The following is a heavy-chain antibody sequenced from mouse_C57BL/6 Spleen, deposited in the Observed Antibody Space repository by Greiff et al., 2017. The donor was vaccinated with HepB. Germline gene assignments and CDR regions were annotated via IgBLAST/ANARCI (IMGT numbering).Heavy chain of an antibody. CDR2: IDPSDSYT. Sequence: QVQLQQPGAELVMPGASVKLSCKASGYTFTSYWMHWVKQRPGQGLEWIGEIDPSDSYTNYNQKFKGKSTLTVDKSSSTAYMQLSSLTSEDSAVYYGASYGNYYFDYWGQGTTLTVSS. CDR1: GYTFTSYW. CDR3: ASYGNYYFDY. V-gene: IGHV1-69*01. D-gene: IGHD2-1*01. J-gene: IGHJ2*01.